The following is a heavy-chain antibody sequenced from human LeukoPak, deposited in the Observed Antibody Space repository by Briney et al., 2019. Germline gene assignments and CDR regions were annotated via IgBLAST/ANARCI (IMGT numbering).Heavy chain of an antibody. CDR3: ATGMVNWAFDY. CDR1: GFTVSSNY. V-gene: IGHV3-53*01. Sequence: PGGSLRLSCAASGFTVSSNYMSWVRQAPGKGLEWVSVIYSGGSTYYADSVKGRFTISRNNSKNTLYLQMNSLRAEDTAVYYCATGMVNWAFDYWGQGTLVTVSS. J-gene: IGHJ4*02. D-gene: IGHD5-18*01. CDR2: IYSGGST.